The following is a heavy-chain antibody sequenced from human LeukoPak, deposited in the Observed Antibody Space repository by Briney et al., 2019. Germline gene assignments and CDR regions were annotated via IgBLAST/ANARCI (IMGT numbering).Heavy chain of an antibody. V-gene: IGHV4-39*01. CDR2: IYYSGST. D-gene: IGHD3-10*01. CDR3: ARLSLERGVVMGGYNWFDP. CDR1: GGSISSSSYY. J-gene: IGHJ5*02. Sequence: SETLSLTCTVSGGSISSSSYYWGWIRQPPGKGLEWIGSIYYSGSTYYNPSLKSRVTISVDTSKNQFSLKLSSVTAADTAVYYCARLSLERGVVMGGYNWFDPWGQGTLVTVSS.